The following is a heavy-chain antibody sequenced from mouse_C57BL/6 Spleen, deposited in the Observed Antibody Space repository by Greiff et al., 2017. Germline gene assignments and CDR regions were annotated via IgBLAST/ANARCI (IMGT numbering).Heavy chain of an antibody. Sequence: QVHVKQSGPELVKPGASVKISCKASGYTFTDYYINWVKQRPGQGLEWIGWIFPGSGSTYYNEKFKGKATLTVDKSSSTAYMLLSSLTSEDSAFYFCARGYGSPYFYYWGQGTTLTVSS. J-gene: IGHJ2*01. CDR1: GYTFTDYY. CDR3: ARGYGSPYFYY. CDR2: IFPGSGST. D-gene: IGHD1-1*01. V-gene: IGHV1-75*01.